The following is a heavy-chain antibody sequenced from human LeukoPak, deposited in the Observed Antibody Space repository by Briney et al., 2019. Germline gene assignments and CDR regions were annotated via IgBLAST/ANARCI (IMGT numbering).Heavy chain of an antibody. J-gene: IGHJ4*02. V-gene: IGHV1-2*02. CDR2: INPNSGGT. Sequence: ASVKVSCKASGYTFTGYYMHWVRQAPGQGLEWMGWINPNSGGTNYAQKFQGRVTMTRDTSISTAYMELSRLRSDDTAVYYCARLNEDYGDYPPTLRIDYWGQGTLVTVSS. D-gene: IGHD4-17*01. CDR1: GYTFTGYY. CDR3: ARLNEDYGDYPPTLRIDY.